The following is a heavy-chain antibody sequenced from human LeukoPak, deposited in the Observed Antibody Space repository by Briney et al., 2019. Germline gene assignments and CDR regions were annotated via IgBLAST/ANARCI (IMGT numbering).Heavy chain of an antibody. D-gene: IGHD6-6*01. CDR1: GYTFTSYY. CDR3: ASQLYSSSYLNYYYYGMDV. J-gene: IGHJ6*02. Sequence: ASVKVSCKASGYTFTSYYMHWVRQAPGQGLEWMGIINPSGGSTSYAQKSQGRVTMTRDTSTSTVYMELSSLRSEDTAVYYCASQLYSSSYLNYYYYGMDVWGQGTTVTVSS. V-gene: IGHV1-46*01. CDR2: INPSGGST.